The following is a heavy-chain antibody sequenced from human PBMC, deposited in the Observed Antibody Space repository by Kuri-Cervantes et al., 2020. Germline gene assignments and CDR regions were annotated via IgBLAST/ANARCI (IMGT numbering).Heavy chain of an antibody. CDR2: IWYDGSSK. J-gene: IGHJ6*02. CDR1: GFTFSNYG. V-gene: IGHV3-33*01. D-gene: IGHD4-17*01. Sequence: LSLTCAASGFTFSNYGMHWVRQAPGKGLEWVAVIWYDGSSKDYADSVKGRFTISRDNSKATLDLQMDSLRVEDTAMYYCARNNDYGDYDAYYYYGMDVWGQGTTVTVSS. CDR3: ARNNDYGDYDAYYYYGMDV.